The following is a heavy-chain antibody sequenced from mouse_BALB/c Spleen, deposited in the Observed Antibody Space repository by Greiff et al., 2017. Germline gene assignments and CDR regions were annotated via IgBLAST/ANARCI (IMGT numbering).Heavy chain of an antibody. CDR3: ARTATFFDY. V-gene: IGHV5-9-4*01. J-gene: IGHJ2*01. Sequence: EVQLKESGGGLVKPGGSLKLSCAASGFTFSSYAMSWVRQSPEKRLEWVAEISSGGSYTYYPDTVTGRFTISRDNAKNTLYLEMSSLRSEDTAMYYCARTATFFDYWGQGTTLTVSS. D-gene: IGHD1-2*01. CDR1: GFTFSSYA. CDR2: ISSGGSYT.